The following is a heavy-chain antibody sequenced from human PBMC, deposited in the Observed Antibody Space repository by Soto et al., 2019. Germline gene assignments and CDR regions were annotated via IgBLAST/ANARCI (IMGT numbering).Heavy chain of an antibody. Sequence: SETLSLTCTVSGGSISSGGYYWSWIRQHPGKGLEWIGYIYYSGSTYYNPSLKSRVTISLDTSKKQFSLNLSSVTAADTAVYFCARARFSQWSQDYYGLDVWGQGTTVTVSS. J-gene: IGHJ6*02. CDR1: GGSISSGGYY. CDR2: IYYSGST. CDR3: ARARFSQWSQDYYGLDV. V-gene: IGHV4-31*03. D-gene: IGHD3-3*01.